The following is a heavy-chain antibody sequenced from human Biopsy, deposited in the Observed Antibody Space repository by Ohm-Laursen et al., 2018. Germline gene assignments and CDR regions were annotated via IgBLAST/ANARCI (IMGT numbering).Heavy chain of an antibody. CDR2: MNPDSGNT. CDR3: ARFDNGFDK. V-gene: IGHV1-8*01. J-gene: IGHJ4*02. Sequence: SSVKVSCKTSGYPFTFYEINWVRQATGQGLEWLGWMNPDSGNTGFAQKFHDRVTMTMNTSINTAYLELSSLRSEDTAVYYCARFDNGFDKWGQGTLVTVSS. D-gene: IGHD2-8*01. CDR1: GYPFTFYE.